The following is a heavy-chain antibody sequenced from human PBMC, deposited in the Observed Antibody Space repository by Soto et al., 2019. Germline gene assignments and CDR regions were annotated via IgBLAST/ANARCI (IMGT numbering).Heavy chain of an antibody. D-gene: IGHD3-16*01. CDR2: TSYDGSNK. V-gene: IGHV3-30*19. J-gene: IGHJ4*02. Sequence: QVQLVESGGGVVQPGTSLRLSCVGSGFTFRSYVIHWVRQDPGKGLEWVALTSYDGSNKYYDDSVKGRFTISRENSRNTVDLQMDSLRLEDTDLYYCARWGTKCGLDVWGQGTLVSVSS. CDR1: GFTFRSYV. CDR3: ARWGTKCGLDV.